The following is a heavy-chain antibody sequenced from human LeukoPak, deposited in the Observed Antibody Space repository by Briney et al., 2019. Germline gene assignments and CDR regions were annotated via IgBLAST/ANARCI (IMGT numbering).Heavy chain of an antibody. V-gene: IGHV1-2*02. CDR3: ARFNDRGGSGGGFDH. CDR1: GYTFTGYY. Sequence: ASVKVSCKASGYTFTGYYMHWVRQAPGQGLEWMGWINPNSGDTSSAQKFQGRVTMTRGTSISTVYMELTRLRSDDTAVYYCARFNDRGGSGGGFDHWGQETLVTVSS. J-gene: IGHJ4*02. CDR2: INPNSGDT. D-gene: IGHD2-15*01.